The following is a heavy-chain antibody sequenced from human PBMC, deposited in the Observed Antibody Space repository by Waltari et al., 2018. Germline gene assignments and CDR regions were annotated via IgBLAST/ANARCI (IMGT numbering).Heavy chain of an antibody. Sequence: QVQLQQWGAGLLKPSETLSLTCAVYGGSFSGYYWSWIRQPPGKGLEWIGEINHIGSTTYNPSLKTRVTTSLDTSKNQFSLKLSSVTAADTAVYYCARGNYYAMDVWGQGTTVTVSS. V-gene: IGHV4-34*01. CDR1: GGSFSGYY. J-gene: IGHJ6*02. CDR2: INHIGST. CDR3: ARGNYYAMDV.